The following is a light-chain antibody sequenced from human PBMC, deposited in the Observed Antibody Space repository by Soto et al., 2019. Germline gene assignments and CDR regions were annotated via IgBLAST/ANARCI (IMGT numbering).Light chain of an antibody. Sequence: EIVLTQSPGTLSLSPGERATLSCRASQSVNTNYLAWYQHKPGQSPRLLIYAASNSARGIPDRFGGSGSGTDFTLTGSRLEPEDFAVYYCQQYGSAPWTVGQGTKVEI. J-gene: IGKJ1*01. CDR3: QQYGSAPWT. CDR2: AAS. CDR1: QSVNTNY. V-gene: IGKV3-20*01.